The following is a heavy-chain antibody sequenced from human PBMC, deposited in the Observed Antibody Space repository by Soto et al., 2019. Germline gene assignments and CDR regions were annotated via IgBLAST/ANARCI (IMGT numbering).Heavy chain of an antibody. CDR3: AIGHDYGDYGAFDI. Sequence: PSETLSLTCAVYGGSSSGYYWSWIRQPPGKGLQWIGEINHSGSTNYNPSLKSRVTISVDTSKNQFSLKLSSVTAADTAVYYCAIGHDYGDYGAFDIWGQGTMVTVSS. J-gene: IGHJ3*02. V-gene: IGHV4-34*01. CDR2: INHSGST. D-gene: IGHD4-17*01. CDR1: GGSSSGYY.